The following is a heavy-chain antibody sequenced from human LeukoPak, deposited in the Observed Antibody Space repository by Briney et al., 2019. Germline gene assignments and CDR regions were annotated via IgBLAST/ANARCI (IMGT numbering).Heavy chain of an antibody. CDR2: IYTSGST. V-gene: IGHV4-4*07. CDR3: ARGGSYAYRGWFAP. Sequence: SETLSLTCTVSGGSISSYYWSWIRQPAGKGLEWIGPIYTSGSTNYNPSLKSRVTMSVDTSKNQFSLKLSSVTAADTAVYYCARGGSYAYRGWFAPWGQGTLVTVSS. CDR1: GGSISSYY. J-gene: IGHJ5*02. D-gene: IGHD1-26*01.